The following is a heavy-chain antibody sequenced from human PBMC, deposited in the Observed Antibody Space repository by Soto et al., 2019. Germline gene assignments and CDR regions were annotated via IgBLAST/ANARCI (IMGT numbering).Heavy chain of an antibody. CDR2: ISAYNGNT. CDR3: AREPSPPGY. J-gene: IGHJ4*02. Sequence: QVQLVQSGAEVKKPGSSVKVSCKASGYTFASYAFSWMRQAPGQGLEWMGWISAYNGNTNYAQKLQGRVTMTTDSPTSTAYMELRSLRSDDTAVYYCAREPSPPGYRGQGTLVTVSS. CDR1: GYTFASYA. V-gene: IGHV1-18*01.